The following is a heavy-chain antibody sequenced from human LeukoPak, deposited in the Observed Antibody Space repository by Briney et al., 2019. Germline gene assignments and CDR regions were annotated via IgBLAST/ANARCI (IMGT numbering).Heavy chain of an antibody. Sequence: ASVKVSCKASGYTFTGYYMHWVRQAPGQGLEWMGWINPNSGGTNFAQKFQGRVTLTRDTSINTAYMELSSLRSDDTAVYYCARAKLDDCGGVCDQYFQHWGQGTLVAVSS. D-gene: IGHD2-21*02. CDR3: ARAKLDDCGGVCDQYFQH. CDR2: INPNSGGT. V-gene: IGHV1-2*02. J-gene: IGHJ1*01. CDR1: GYTFTGYY.